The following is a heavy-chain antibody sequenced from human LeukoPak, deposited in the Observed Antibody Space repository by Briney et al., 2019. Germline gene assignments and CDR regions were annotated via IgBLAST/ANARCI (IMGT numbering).Heavy chain of an antibody. CDR1: GGTFSSYA. CDR3: ARSSRYYDSSGLQAYYFDY. CDR2: IIPIFGTA. Sequence: ASVKVSCKASGGTFSSYAISWVRQAPGQGLEWMGGIIPIFGTANYAQKFQGRVTITADESTSTAYMELSSLRSEDTAVYCCARSSRYYDSSGLQAYYFDYWGQGTLVTVSS. J-gene: IGHJ4*02. D-gene: IGHD3-22*01. V-gene: IGHV1-69*13.